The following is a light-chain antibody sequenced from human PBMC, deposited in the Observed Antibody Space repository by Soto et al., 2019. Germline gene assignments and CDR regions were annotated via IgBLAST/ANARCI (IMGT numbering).Light chain of an antibody. CDR1: SSHIGNNY. Sequence: QSVLTQPPSVSAAPGQKVTMSCSGSSSHIGNNYVSWYQQLPGTTPKLLIYDNDKRPSGIPDRFSGSKSGTSATLVITGLQTGEEADYYCGTWDTSLSVVVFGGGTQLTVL. V-gene: IGLV1-51*01. CDR3: GTWDTSLSVVV. CDR2: DND. J-gene: IGLJ2*01.